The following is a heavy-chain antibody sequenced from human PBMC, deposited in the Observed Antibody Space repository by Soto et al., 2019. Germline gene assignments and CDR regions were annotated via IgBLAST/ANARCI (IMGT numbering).Heavy chain of an antibody. J-gene: IGHJ5*02. CDR3: ARHEMEAIFGVATRPVAWFDP. CDR2: IYYSGST. D-gene: IGHD3-3*01. CDR1: GGSISSYY. Sequence: SETLSLTCTVSGGSISSYYWSWIRQPPGKGLEWIGYIYYSGSTNYNPSLKSRVTISVDTSKNQFSLKLSSVTAADTAVYYCARHEMEAIFGVATRPVAWFDPWGQGTLVTVSS. V-gene: IGHV4-59*08.